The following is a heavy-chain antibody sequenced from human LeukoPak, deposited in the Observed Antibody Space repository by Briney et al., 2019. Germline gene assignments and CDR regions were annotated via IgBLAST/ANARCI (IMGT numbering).Heavy chain of an antibody. J-gene: IGHJ4*02. D-gene: IGHD3-22*01. CDR1: GFTFSDYY. Sequence: GGSLRLSCAASGFTFSDYYMSWIRQAPGKGLEWVSAIYTGGSTYYAGSVKGRFTTSRDNSKNTLYLQMNSLRAEDTAVYYCARNLYYYDSSGYYYYWGQGTLVTVSS. CDR2: IYTGGST. V-gene: IGHV3-66*01. CDR3: ARNLYYYDSSGYYYY.